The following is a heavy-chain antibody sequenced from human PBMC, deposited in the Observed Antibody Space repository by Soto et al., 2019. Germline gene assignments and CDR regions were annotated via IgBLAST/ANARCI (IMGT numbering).Heavy chain of an antibody. J-gene: IGHJ4*02. CDR2: TKNRASGFIT. CDR1: GFSFSDHY. Sequence: PGGSLRLSCVASGFSFSDHYMDWVRQAPGKGLEWVGRTKNRASGFITEYAASVRGRFTISRDDSKNSLLLQMNSLRTEDTAVYYCASFLFGVPYWGQGTLVTVSS. CDR3: ASFLFGVPY. D-gene: IGHD3-16*01. V-gene: IGHV3-72*01.